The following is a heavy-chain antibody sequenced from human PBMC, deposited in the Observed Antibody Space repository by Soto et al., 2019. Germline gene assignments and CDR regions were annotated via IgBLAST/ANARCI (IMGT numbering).Heavy chain of an antibody. Sequence: QVQLVQSGAEVEKPGASVKVSCKASGYTFTRYYLHWVRQAPGQGLEWMGIISPSGDSTNYAQKFQGRITMTRDTSTSTDYMELSSLRSEDTAVYYCARDSREMSTSRPDYWGQGTLVTVSS. CDR3: ARDSREMSTSRPDY. V-gene: IGHV1-46*01. CDR2: ISPSGDST. CDR1: GYTFTRYY. J-gene: IGHJ4*02. D-gene: IGHD6-13*01.